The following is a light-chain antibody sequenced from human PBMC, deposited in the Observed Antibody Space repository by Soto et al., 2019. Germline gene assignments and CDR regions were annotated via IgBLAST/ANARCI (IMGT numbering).Light chain of an antibody. V-gene: IGKV3D-15*01. J-gene: IGKJ4*01. CDR2: GAS. CDR1: QSVSDN. CDR3: QQYNDWPLT. Sequence: EIVLTQSPATLSVSPGERVTLSCRASQSVSDNLAWYQQKPGQAPRLLIYGASIRATDIPARFSGSGSGTEFSLTISSLQSEDFEVYYCQQYNDWPLTFGGGTKV.